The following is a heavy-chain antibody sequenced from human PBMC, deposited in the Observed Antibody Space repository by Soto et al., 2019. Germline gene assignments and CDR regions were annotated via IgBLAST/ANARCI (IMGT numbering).Heavy chain of an antibody. Sequence: SLRLSCAASGFTFRTFGMHWVRQAPGKGLEWVSVIWNDGSKKFYADSVKGRFTISRDNSNNTLYLQMDSLRPEDTAVYYCVTGNQNFFDYWGQGTLVTVSS. CDR2: IWNDGSKK. J-gene: IGHJ4*02. CDR1: GFTFRTFG. CDR3: VTGNQNFFDY. D-gene: IGHD1-1*01. V-gene: IGHV3-33*01.